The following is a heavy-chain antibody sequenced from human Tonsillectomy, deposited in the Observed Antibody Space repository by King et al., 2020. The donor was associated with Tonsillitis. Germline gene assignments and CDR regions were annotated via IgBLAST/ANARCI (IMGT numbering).Heavy chain of an antibody. V-gene: IGHV2-5*02. J-gene: IGHJ4*02. CDR2: TYCVGDK. Sequence: TLKESGPTLVKPTQTLTLTCTFSGLSLTTSKQGVGWIRQPPGKAREWLALTYCVGDKYSSPSLQTRLTIAKEPSKNQVVLTMTNMDPVDTATYYCAHRPAAMLRGSFEYWGQGTLVTVSS. CDR1: GLSLTTSKQG. D-gene: IGHD3-10*01. CDR3: AHRPAAMLRGSFEY.